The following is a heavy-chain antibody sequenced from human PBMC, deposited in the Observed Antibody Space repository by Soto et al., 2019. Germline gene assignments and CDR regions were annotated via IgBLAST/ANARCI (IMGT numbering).Heavy chain of an antibody. CDR1: GFTFSSYA. D-gene: IGHD6-13*01. V-gene: IGHV3-23*01. CDR3: AKDSGLLAAAGPDAAFDI. CDR2: IGGSGGST. J-gene: IGHJ3*02. Sequence: GGSLRLSCAASGFTFSSYAMSWVRQAPGKGLEWVSAIGGSGGSTYYADSVKGRFTISRDNSKNTLYLQMNSLRAEDTAVYYCAKDSGLLAAAGPDAAFDIWGQGTMVTVSS.